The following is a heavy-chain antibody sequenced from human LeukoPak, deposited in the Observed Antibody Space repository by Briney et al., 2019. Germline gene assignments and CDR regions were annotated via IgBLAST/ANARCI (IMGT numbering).Heavy chain of an antibody. V-gene: IGHV3-53*01. Sequence: GGSLRLSCAASGFTVSSNYMSWVRQAPGKGLEWVSVIYSGGSTYYADSVKGRFTISRDNSKNTLYLQMNSLRAEDTAVYYCARDTAGRGERNDYWGQGTLVTVSS. CDR2: IYSGGST. CDR1: GFTVSSNY. D-gene: IGHD6-13*01. J-gene: IGHJ4*02. CDR3: ARDTAGRGERNDY.